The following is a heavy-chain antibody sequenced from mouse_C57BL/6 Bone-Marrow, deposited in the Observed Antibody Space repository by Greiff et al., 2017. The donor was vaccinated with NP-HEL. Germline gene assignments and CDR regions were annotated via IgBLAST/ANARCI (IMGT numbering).Heavy chain of an antibody. V-gene: IGHV5-17*01. Sequence: EVHLVESGGGLVKPGGSLKLSCAASGFTFSDYGMHWVRQAPEKGLEWVAYISSGSSTIYYADTVKGRFTISRDNAKNTLFLQMTSLRSEDTAMYYCARGPITTVVDYYAMDYWGQGTSVTVSS. CDR3: ARGPITTVVDYYAMDY. J-gene: IGHJ4*01. CDR1: GFTFSDYG. D-gene: IGHD1-1*01. CDR2: ISSGSSTI.